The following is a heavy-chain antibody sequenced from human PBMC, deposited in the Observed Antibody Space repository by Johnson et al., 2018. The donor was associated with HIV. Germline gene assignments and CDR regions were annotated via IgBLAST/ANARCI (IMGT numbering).Heavy chain of an antibody. CDR1: GFTFSSYG. Sequence: QVQLVESGGGVVQPGGSLRLSCAASGFTFSSYGMHWVRQAPGKGLEWVAFIRYDGSNKYYADSVKGRFTISRDNSKNTLYLQMNSLRAEDTALYYCARDLDSSSSEDAFDIWGQGTMVTVSS. CDR3: ARDLDSSSSEDAFDI. J-gene: IGHJ3*02. CDR2: IRYDGSNK. V-gene: IGHV3-30*02. D-gene: IGHD6-6*01.